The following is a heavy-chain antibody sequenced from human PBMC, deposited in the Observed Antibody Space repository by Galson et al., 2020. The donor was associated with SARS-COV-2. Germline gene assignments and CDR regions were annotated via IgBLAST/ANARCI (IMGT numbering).Heavy chain of an antibody. Sequence: SETLSLTCTVYGASSSSSSSYYWGWIRQPPGKGLEWIGSIYNSGGTHYNPSLKSRVTISIDTSANQFSLKVSSVTAADTAVYYCARYASATYFDSWGQGTLVTVSS. D-gene: IGHD2-15*01. CDR1: GASSSSSSSYY. CDR3: ARYASATYFDS. CDR2: IYNSGGT. V-gene: IGHV4-39*07. J-gene: IGHJ4*02.